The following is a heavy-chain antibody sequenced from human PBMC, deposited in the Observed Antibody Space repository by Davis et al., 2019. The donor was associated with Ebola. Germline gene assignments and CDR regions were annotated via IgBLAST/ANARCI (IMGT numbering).Heavy chain of an antibody. J-gene: IGHJ4*02. CDR3: ARASGSGYFIFDY. CDR2: IYHSGST. CDR1: GGSISSSNW. Sequence: PSETLSLTCAVSGGSISSSNWWSWVRQPPGKGLEWIGEIYHSGSTNYNPSLKSRVTISVDKSKNQFSLKLSSVTAADTAVYYCARASGSGYFIFDYWGQGTLVTVSS. D-gene: IGHD5-12*01. V-gene: IGHV4-4*02.